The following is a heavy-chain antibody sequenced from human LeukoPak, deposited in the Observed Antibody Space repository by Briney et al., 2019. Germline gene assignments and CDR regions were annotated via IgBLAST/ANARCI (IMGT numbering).Heavy chain of an antibody. CDR2: IYHSGST. Sequence: SSQTLSLTCTVSGGSISSGGYYWSWIRQPPGKGLEWIGYIYHSGSTYYNPSLKSRVTISVDRSKNQFSLKLSSVTAADTAVYYCARGTTHYYYYMDVWGKGTTVTVSS. D-gene: IGHD1-1*01. V-gene: IGHV4-30-2*01. CDR1: GGSISSGGYY. J-gene: IGHJ6*03. CDR3: ARGTTHYYYYMDV.